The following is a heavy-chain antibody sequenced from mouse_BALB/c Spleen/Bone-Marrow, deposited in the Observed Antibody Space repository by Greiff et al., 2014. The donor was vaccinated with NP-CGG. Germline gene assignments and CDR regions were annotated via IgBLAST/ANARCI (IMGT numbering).Heavy chain of an antibody. Sequence: EVQLQQSGPELVRPGASVKISCKASGYTFADYNIYWVKQSHGKSLEWIGYIYPYSGGTGYNQKFKSKATLTVGNSSTTAYMELRSLTSEDSAVYYCARGNWDFAYWGQGTLVTVST. CDR1: GYTFADYN. CDR2: IYPYSGGT. J-gene: IGHJ3*01. CDR3: ARGNWDFAY. V-gene: IGHV1S29*02. D-gene: IGHD4-1*01.